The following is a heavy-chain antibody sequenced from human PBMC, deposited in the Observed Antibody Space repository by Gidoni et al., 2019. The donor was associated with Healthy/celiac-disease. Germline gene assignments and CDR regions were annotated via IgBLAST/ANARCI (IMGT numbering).Heavy chain of an antibody. CDR2: ISSISSNI. Sequence: EVQLVESGGGLVKPGGSLRLSCAASGFPFNSSSMNWVRQAPGKGLEWVSSISSISSNIYYADSVKGRFTISRDNAKNSLYLQMNSLRAEDTAVYYCARDETYCGGDCYFAFDIWGQGTMVTVSS. V-gene: IGHV3-21*01. CDR1: GFPFNSSS. D-gene: IGHD2-21*01. CDR3: ARDETYCGGDCYFAFDI. J-gene: IGHJ3*02.